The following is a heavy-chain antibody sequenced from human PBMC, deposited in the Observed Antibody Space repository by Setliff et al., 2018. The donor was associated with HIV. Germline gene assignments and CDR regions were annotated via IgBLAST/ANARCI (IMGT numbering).Heavy chain of an antibody. V-gene: IGHV4-59*01. CDR2: VFFSGVA. D-gene: IGHD3-16*01. Sequence: PSETLSLTCTVSGASIDSFFWSWIRQPPGKGLEWIGNVFFSGVATYNPSLKSRVPVSIQTSRSPFSLTLRSVTAADTATYYCARDLASSYFDFWGQGALVTVSS. CDR1: GASIDSFF. J-gene: IGHJ4*02. CDR3: ARDLASSYFDF.